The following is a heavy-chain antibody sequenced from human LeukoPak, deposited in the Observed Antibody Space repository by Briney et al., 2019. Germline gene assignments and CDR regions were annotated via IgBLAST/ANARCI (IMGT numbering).Heavy chain of an antibody. V-gene: IGHV3-9*01. D-gene: IGHD1-26*01. Sequence: QPGRSLRLSCAASGFNFDDYAMHWVRQAPGKGLEWVSGISWNSGSMVYADSVKGRFTISRDNAKNSLYLQMNSLRADDTALYYCAKAVYRSSGSYSDYWGQGTLVTVSS. CDR1: GFNFDDYA. CDR3: AKAVYRSSGSYSDY. CDR2: ISWNSGSM. J-gene: IGHJ4*02.